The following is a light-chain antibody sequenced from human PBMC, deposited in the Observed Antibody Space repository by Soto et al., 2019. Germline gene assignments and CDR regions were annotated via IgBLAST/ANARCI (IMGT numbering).Light chain of an antibody. CDR1: QSVSSY. CDR2: DAS. J-gene: IGKJ4*01. V-gene: IGKV3-11*01. CDR3: QQRSNWPLT. Sequence: EIVLIQSPATLSLSPGARATLSCRASQSVSSYLAWYQQKPGQAPRLLIYDASNRATGIPARFSGSGSGTDFTLTIGTLESEDSAVYYCQQRSNWPLTFGGGTKVEI.